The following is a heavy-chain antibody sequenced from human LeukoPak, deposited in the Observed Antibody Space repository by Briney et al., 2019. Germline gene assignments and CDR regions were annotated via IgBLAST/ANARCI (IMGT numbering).Heavy chain of an antibody. V-gene: IGHV4-39*02. D-gene: IGHD2-15*01. J-gene: IGHJ4*02. CDR2: IYYTGST. CDR3: ARAQRVVVAAYFDY. Sequence: SETLSLTCTVSGGSISSSSYYWGWIRQPPGKGLEWIGNIYYTGSTYYNPSLKSRVTISVDTSKNHFSLKLSSVTAADTAVYYCARAQRVVVAAYFDYWGQGTLVTVSS. CDR1: GGSISSSSYY.